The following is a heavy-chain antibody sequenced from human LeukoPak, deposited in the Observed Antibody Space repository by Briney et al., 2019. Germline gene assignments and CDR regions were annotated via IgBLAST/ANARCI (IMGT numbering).Heavy chain of an antibody. CDR3: ARDETYYSASGTYYNYFDY. V-gene: IGHV1-46*03. J-gene: IGHJ4*02. D-gene: IGHD3-10*01. CDR1: GYTFTSYY. Sequence: ASVKVSCKASGYTFTSYYIHWVRQAPGQGPEWMGIINPSGGRATYAQRFQGRVTMTRDTSASTVYMELSSLRSDDTAVYYCARDETYYSASGTYYNYFDYWGQGTLVTVSS. CDR2: INPSGGRA.